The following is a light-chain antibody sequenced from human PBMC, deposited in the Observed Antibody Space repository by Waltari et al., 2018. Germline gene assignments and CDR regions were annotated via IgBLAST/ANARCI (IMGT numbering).Light chain of an antibody. J-gene: IGKJ2*02. Sequence: EIVMTQSPAALSVSPGERATLSCRASQYISNHLAWYQHKPGQPPRLLISGASTRATGVPARFSGSGSGTEFSLTISSLQSEDSAIYFCQQYNTWPPSTFGQGTKLEIK. CDR2: GAS. V-gene: IGKV3-15*01. CDR3: QQYNTWPPST. CDR1: QYISNH.